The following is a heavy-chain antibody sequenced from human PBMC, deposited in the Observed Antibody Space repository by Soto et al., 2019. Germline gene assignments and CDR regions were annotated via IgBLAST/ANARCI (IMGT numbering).Heavy chain of an antibody. CDR3: ARVVAAVGTAATKPYYHSVLAF. J-gene: IGHJ6*02. Sequence: ASVKVSCKASGYTFTSYARHWVRQAPGQRLEWMGWINAGNGNTKYSQKFQGRVTITRDTSASTAYMELSSLRSEDTAASYCARVVAAVGTAATKPYYHSVLAFWLQGTTDLVSS. CDR1: GYTFTSYA. D-gene: IGHD6-13*01. CDR2: INAGNGNT. V-gene: IGHV1-3*01.